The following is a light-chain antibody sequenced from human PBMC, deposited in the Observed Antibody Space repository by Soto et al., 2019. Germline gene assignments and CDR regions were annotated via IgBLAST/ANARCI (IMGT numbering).Light chain of an antibody. CDR3: QQSTNWPRT. J-gene: IGKJ1*01. CDR1: QNISNY. Sequence: MVLTQSPAALSLSPGKRATLSCRASQNISNYLMWYQQKPGQAPRLLIYDVSNRATGIPARFSGSGSGTDFTLTINSLQPEDFAVYYCQQSTNWPRTFGQGTKVDIK. V-gene: IGKV3-11*01. CDR2: DVS.